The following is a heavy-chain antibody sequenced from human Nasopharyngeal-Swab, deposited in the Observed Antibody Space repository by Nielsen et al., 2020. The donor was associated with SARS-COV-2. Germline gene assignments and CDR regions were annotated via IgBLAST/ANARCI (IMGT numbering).Heavy chain of an antibody. V-gene: IGHV5-51*01. CDR2: IYPGDSDT. J-gene: IGHJ4*02. CDR1: GYSFTKYW. CDR3: ARHRYFDY. Sequence: GGSPRLSCKASGYSFTKYWIGWVRRMPGKGLEWMGIIYPGDSDTRYSPSFQGQVTISADKSISTAYLQWSSLKASDTAMYYCARHRYFDYWGQGTLVTVSS.